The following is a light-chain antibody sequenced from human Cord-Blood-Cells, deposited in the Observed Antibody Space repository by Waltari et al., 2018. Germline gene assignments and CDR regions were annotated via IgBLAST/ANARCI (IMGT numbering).Light chain of an antibody. J-gene: IGKJ1*01. Sequence: EIALPHSPGPLSLSLGQRATPSCRASQSVSSSYLAWYQQKPGQAPRLLIYGASSRATGIPDRFSGSGSGTDFTLNISRLEPEDFAVYYCQQYGSSPWTFGQGTKVEIK. CDR1: QSVSSSY. V-gene: IGKV3-20*01. CDR2: GAS. CDR3: QQYGSSPWT.